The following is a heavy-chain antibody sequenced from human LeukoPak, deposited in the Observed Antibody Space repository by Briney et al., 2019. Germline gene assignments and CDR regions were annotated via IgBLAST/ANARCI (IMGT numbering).Heavy chain of an antibody. J-gene: IGHJ6*03. Sequence: SVKVSCKASGDTFNNYAISWVRQAPGQGLEWMGGIIPFLAAPSYAQKFQGRVSLTADESTSTVYMELSSLTSEDTAVYYCAKSLSSCSRASCPSPYYYYYMDVWGKGTTVTVSS. CDR3: AKSLSSCSRASCPSPYYYYYMDV. CDR1: GDTFNNYA. V-gene: IGHV1-69*01. D-gene: IGHD2-2*01. CDR2: IIPFLAAP.